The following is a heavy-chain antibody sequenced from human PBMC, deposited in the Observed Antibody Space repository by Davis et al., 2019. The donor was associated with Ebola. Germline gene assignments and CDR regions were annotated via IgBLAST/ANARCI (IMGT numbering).Heavy chain of an antibody. J-gene: IGHJ5*01. Sequence: ASVTVSCKASGYTFTNYYTHWVRQAPGQGLEWMGIITPSGGSTSYAEKFQGRVTMTKDTSTSTAYMELNNLSSEDTAVYYCALERELLSRFDSWGQGTLVTVSS. V-gene: IGHV1-46*01. D-gene: IGHD1-7*01. CDR1: GYTFTNYY. CDR3: ALERELLSRFDS. CDR2: ITPSGGST.